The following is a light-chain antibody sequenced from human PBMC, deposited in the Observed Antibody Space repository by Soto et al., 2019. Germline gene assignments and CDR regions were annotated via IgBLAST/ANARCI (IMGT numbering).Light chain of an antibody. J-gene: IGKJ1*01. Sequence: EIVLTQSPGTLSLSPGERATLFCRASQSVSSGYLAWYQQKPGQAPRLLMYGASSRATGIPDRFSGRGSRTDFTLTITRLEPEDFAVYYCQQYGSSTWTFGQGTKVEIK. CDR2: GAS. V-gene: IGKV3-20*01. CDR1: QSVSSGY. CDR3: QQYGSSTWT.